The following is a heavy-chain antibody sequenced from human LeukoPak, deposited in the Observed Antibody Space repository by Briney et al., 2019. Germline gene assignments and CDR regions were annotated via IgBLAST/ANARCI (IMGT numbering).Heavy chain of an antibody. V-gene: IGHV4-39*07. J-gene: IGHJ4*02. CDR3: AREETSTVWD. D-gene: IGHD3-16*01. CDR2: IYYSGST. Sequence: SETLSLTCTVSGGSVSNVNYYWGWIRQPPGKGLEWIGSIYYSGSTFYKPSLKSRVTISIDTSKNQFSLKLSSVTAADTAVYYCAREETSTVWDWGQGALVTVSS. CDR1: GGSVSNVNYY.